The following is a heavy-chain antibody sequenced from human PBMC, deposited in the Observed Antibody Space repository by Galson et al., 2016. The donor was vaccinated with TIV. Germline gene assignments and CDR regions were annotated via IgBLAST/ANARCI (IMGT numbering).Heavy chain of an antibody. D-gene: IGHD3-22*01. CDR3: TKVPSSGFSYYYGLDV. CDR2: ISGGGGST. Sequence: LRLSCAASGFTFSIFAMTWVRQAPGMGLEWVSAISGGGGSTYYADSVKGRFTISRDNSKNTLFLQMNSLRAEDTADYYCTKVPSSGFSYYYGLDVWGQGTTVTVSS. J-gene: IGHJ6*02. V-gene: IGHV3-23*01. CDR1: GFTFSIFA.